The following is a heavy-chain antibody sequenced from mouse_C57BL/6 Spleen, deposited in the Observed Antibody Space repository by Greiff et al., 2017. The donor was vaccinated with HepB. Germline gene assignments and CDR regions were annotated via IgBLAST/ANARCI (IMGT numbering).Heavy chain of an antibody. CDR1: GYTFTSYW. CDR2: IYPGSGST. CDR3: AREGSSGYVGEDY. Sequence: QVQLQQPGAELVKPGASVKMSCKASGYTFTSYWITWVKQRPGQGLEWIGDIYPGSGSTNYNEKFKSTATLTVDTSSSTAYMQLSSLTSEDSAVYYCAREGSSGYVGEDYWGQGTSVTVSS. J-gene: IGHJ4*01. V-gene: IGHV1-55*01. D-gene: IGHD3-2*02.